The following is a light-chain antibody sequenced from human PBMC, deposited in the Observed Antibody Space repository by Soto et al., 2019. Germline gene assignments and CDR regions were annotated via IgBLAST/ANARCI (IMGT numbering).Light chain of an antibody. CDR1: QSVSSY. Sequence: EIVLTQSPATLSLSPGERGTLSCRASQSVSSYLAWYQQKPGQAPRLLIYDASNRATGIPARFSGSGSGTDFILPISSLEPEALAVYYCRQWRSFRRGTKVDIK. V-gene: IGKV3-11*01. CDR3: RQWRS. CDR2: DAS. J-gene: IGKJ3*01.